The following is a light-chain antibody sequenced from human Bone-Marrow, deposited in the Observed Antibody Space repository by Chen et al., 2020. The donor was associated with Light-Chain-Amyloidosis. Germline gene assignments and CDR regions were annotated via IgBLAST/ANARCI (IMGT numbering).Light chain of an antibody. CDR1: SSDVGGYNY. CDR2: DVT. V-gene: IGLV2-14*03. Sequence: QSALTQPASVSGPPGQSITLSCTGTSSDVGGYNYSSWYQQHPGQPTKVMIYDVTNRPSGVSNRFSGSECGNKTSLTINEVQAEDEDDYYCSKYSVTSPLLVFGGGTKLTVL. CDR3: SKYSVTSPLLV. J-gene: IGLJ2*01.